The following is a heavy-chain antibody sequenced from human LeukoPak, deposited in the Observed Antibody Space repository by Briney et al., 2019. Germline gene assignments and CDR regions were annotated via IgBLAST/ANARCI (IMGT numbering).Heavy chain of an antibody. V-gene: IGHV3-30*04. CDR3: ARGRYGSYTPDFDF. CDR2: ISYDGSNK. J-gene: IGHJ4*02. Sequence: GKSLRLSCAASGFTFSTYSMHWVRQAPGKGLEWVAVISYDGSNKYYADSVRGRFTISRDNSKNTLYLQMNSLRDEDTAVYYCARGRYGSYTPDFDFWGLGTLVTVSS. D-gene: IGHD6-13*01. CDR1: GFTFSTYS.